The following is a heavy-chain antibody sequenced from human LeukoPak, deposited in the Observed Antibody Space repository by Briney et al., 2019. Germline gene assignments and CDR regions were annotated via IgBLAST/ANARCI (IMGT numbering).Heavy chain of an antibody. V-gene: IGHV4-34*01. CDR3: ARSSRVHYYDSSGYYPRFDY. CDR2: INHSGST. J-gene: IGHJ4*02. Sequence: SETLSLTCAVYGGSFSGYYWSWIRQPPGKGLEWIGEINHSGSTNYNPSLKSRVTISVDTSKNQFSRKLSSVTAADTAVYYCARSSRVHYYDSSGYYPRFDYWGQGTLVTVSS. D-gene: IGHD3-22*01. CDR1: GGSFSGYY.